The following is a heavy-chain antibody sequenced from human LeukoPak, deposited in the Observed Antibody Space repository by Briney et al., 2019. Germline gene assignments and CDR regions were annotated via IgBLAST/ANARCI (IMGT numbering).Heavy chain of an antibody. CDR2: ISSGSRRI. J-gene: IGHJ5*02. V-gene: IGHV3-21*04. D-gene: IGHD3-16*01. Sequence: PGGSLRLSCAASGFDFSKYTMSWVRQAPGKGLEWVSSISSGSRRIHYADSVKGRFTISRDNSKNTLYLQMNSLRAEDTAVYYCARVVPGDWFDPWGQGTLVTVSS. CDR1: GFDFSKYT. CDR3: ARVVPGDWFDP.